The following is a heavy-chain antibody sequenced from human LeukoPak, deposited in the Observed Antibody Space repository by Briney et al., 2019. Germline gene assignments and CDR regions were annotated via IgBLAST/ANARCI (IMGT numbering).Heavy chain of an antibody. CDR2: IYYSGST. Sequence: SETLSPTCTVSGGSISSSSYYWGWIRQPPGKGLEWIGSIYYSGSTYYNPSLKSRVTLSVDTSKNQFSLKLSSVTAADTAVYYCARHRNGAARWYFDLWGRGTLVTVSS. CDR1: GGSISSSSYY. J-gene: IGHJ2*01. CDR3: ARHRNGAARWYFDL. D-gene: IGHD6-6*01. V-gene: IGHV4-39*01.